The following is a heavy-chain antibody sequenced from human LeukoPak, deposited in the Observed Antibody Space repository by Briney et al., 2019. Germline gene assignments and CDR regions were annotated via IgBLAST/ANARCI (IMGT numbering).Heavy chain of an antibody. CDR2: IYYSGST. CDR1: GGSISSYY. CDR3: ARSGRYYYDSSGYYFYYYYGMDV. J-gene: IGHJ6*02. D-gene: IGHD3-22*01. Sequence: PSETLSLTCTASGGSISSYYWSWIRQPPGKGLEWIGYIYYSGSTNYSPSLKSRVTISVDTSKNQFSLKLSSVTAADTAVYYCARSGRYYYDSSGYYFYYYYGMDVWGQGTTVTVSS. V-gene: IGHV4-59*01.